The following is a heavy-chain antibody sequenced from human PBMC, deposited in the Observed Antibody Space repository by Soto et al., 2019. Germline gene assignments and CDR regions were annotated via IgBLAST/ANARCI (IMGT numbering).Heavy chain of an antibody. V-gene: IGHV3-23*01. CDR2: ISATGGGT. Sequence: EVQLLESGGGLVQPGGSLRLSCAASGFTFSTYGMSWVRQAPGRGLEWVAAISATGGGTYYIDSVKGRFTISRDSSKNTLYVFMHSLRVEDTAGYYCAKRGQYNWFLDYWGQGTLVTVSS. D-gene: IGHD1-1*01. J-gene: IGHJ4*02. CDR1: GFTFSTYG. CDR3: AKRGQYNWFLDY.